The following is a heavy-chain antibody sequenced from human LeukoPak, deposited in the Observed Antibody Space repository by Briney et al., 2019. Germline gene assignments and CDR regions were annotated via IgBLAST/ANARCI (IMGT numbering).Heavy chain of an antibody. V-gene: IGHV1-2*02. CDR2: INPNSGGT. Sequence: ASVKVSCKASGYTFTGYYMHWVRQAPGQGLEWMGWINPNSGGTNYAQKFQRRVTMTRDTSISTAYMELSRLRSDDTAVYYCARDTTVTTVPFDYWGQGTLVTVSS. CDR3: ARDTTVTTVPFDY. CDR1: GYTFTGYY. D-gene: IGHD4-17*01. J-gene: IGHJ4*02.